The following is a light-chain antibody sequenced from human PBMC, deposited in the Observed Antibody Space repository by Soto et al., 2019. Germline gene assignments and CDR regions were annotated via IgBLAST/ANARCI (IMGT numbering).Light chain of an antibody. CDR1: QSVSSN. J-gene: IGKJ4*01. Sequence: EIVMTQSPATLSVSPGEGATLSCRASQSVSSNLAWYQQKPGQPPRLLIYGASTRATGIPARFSGSGSGTEFSLTISSLQSEDFAVYYCLQYNNWPPLTFGGGTKVEIK. V-gene: IGKV3-15*01. CDR3: LQYNNWPPLT. CDR2: GAS.